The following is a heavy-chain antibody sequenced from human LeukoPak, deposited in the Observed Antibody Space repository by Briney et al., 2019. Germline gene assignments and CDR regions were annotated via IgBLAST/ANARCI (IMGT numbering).Heavy chain of an antibody. D-gene: IGHD3-22*01. CDR1: GFTVSSNY. CDR2: ITSGVGIT. V-gene: IGHV3-23*01. J-gene: IGHJ4*02. Sequence: GGSLRLSCAASGFTVSSNYMSWVRQAPGKGLEWVSIITSGVGITYYADSVKGRFTISRDNSKNTLYLQMNSLRADDTAVYYCAKGDYYDIDYWGQGTLVTVSS. CDR3: AKGDYYDIDY.